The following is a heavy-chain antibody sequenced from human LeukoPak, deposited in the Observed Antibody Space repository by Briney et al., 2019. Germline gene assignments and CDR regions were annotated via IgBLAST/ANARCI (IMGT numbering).Heavy chain of an antibody. V-gene: IGHV3-33*05. Sequence: GGSLRLSCVGSGFIFRSYAVTWVRQAPGKGLEWVALISYDGGDKEYADSVKGRFTISRDNSKNTLYLQMNSLRPEDTALYYCTCGGSGSPFDYWGQGTLVTVSS. D-gene: IGHD3-10*01. CDR1: GFIFRSYA. CDR3: TCGGSGSPFDY. CDR2: ISYDGGDK. J-gene: IGHJ4*02.